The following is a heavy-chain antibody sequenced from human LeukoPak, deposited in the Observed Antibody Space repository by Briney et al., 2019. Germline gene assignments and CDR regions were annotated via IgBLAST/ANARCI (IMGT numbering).Heavy chain of an antibody. CDR2: ITGSSYNK. Sequence: MSGGSLRLSCAASGFAFSDYALNWVRQAPGKGLEWISSITGSSYNKYYAESLKGRVTISRDNAKNSLYLQMDILRAVDMAVYYCGVGASSASEFDYWGQGNLVTVSS. V-gene: IGHV3-21*01. D-gene: IGHD1-26*01. J-gene: IGHJ4*02. CDR1: GFAFSDYA. CDR3: GVGASSASEFDY.